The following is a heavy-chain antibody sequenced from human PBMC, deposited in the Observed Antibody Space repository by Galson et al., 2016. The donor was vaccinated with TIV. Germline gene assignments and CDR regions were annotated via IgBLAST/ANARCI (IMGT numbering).Heavy chain of an antibody. J-gene: IGHJ3*02. CDR1: GDSLSDLS. D-gene: IGHD3-22*01. V-gene: IGHV1-24*01. Sequence: CKVSGDSLSDLSMHWVRQAPGKGLEWMGGFDPEQHKKIYAQKLQGRVTLTEDTSTDTAFLELSSLSFEDTAVYYCAKDWAETYDYHSDPFDMWGQGTKVTVSS. CDR3: AKDWAETYDYHSDPFDM. CDR2: FDPEQHKK.